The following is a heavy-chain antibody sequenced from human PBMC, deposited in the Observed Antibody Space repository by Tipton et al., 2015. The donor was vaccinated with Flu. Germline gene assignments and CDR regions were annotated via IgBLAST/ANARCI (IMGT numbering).Heavy chain of an antibody. J-gene: IGHJ6*02. V-gene: IGHV3-49*04. CDR3: TCAHAESLGMDV. CDR2: IRSKASGGTT. D-gene: IGHD2-2*01. Sequence: SLRLSCITSGFTFGDYAMGWVRQAPGKGLEWVGLIRSKASGGTTEYAASVKGRLTISRDDPKSIAYLQMNSLQTEDTAVYYCTCAHAESLGMDVWGQGTTVTVSS. CDR1: GFTFGDYA.